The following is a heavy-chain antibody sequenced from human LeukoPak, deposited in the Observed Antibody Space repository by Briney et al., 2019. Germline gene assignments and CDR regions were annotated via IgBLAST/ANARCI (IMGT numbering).Heavy chain of an antibody. D-gene: IGHD3-3*02. CDR3: AKDGDVLGFLEWFNFDY. Sequence: GGSLRLSCAASGFTFHDYGMSWVRQAPGKGLEWVSAISWNGGGTGYADSVKGRFTISRDNAKNSLYLQMSSLRVEDTALYHCAKDGDVLGFLEWFNFDYWGQGTLVTVSS. J-gene: IGHJ4*02. CDR2: ISWNGGGT. V-gene: IGHV3-20*01. CDR1: GFTFHDYG.